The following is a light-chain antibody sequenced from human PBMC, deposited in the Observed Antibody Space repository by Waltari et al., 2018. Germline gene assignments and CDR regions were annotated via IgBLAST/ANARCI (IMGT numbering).Light chain of an antibody. J-gene: IGLJ2*01. Sequence: QSALTQPASVSGSPGQSITISCTGTSSDVGRYNYVPWYQQHPGKAPKRLIYDVSNRPSGVPSRFSGSKSGNTASLTISGLQAADEAHYYCNSYASNSNGLFGGGTKLTIL. CDR3: NSYASNSNGL. CDR2: DVS. CDR1: SSDVGRYNY. V-gene: IGLV2-14*03.